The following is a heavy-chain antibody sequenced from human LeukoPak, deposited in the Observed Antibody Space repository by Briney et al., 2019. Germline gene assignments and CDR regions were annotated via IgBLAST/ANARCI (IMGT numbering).Heavy chain of an antibody. J-gene: IGHJ5*02. CDR1: GGSISSGDYY. D-gene: IGHD3-22*01. V-gene: IGHV4-30-4*08. CDR3: ARAYYYDSSGYYTNWFDP. Sequence: SQTLSLTCTVSGGSISSGDYYWSWVRQPPGRGLEWLGYIYYSGNTYYNPSLKSRVTISVDTSKNQFSLKLSSVTAADTAVYYCARAYYYDSSGYYTNWFDPWGQGTLVTVSS. CDR2: IYYSGNT.